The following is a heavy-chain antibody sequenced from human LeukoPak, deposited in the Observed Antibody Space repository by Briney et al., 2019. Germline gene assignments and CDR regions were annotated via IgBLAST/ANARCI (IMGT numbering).Heavy chain of an antibody. CDR2: ISNDGSNK. CDR3: ARVGSIYCSGGSCYLFDY. D-gene: IGHD2-15*01. Sequence: GGSLRLSCAASGFTFSSYGMHWVRQAPGKGLEWVAVISNDGSNKYYADSVEGRFTISRDNAKNSLYLQMNSLRAEDTAVYYCARVGSIYCSGGSCYLFDYWGQGSLVTVSS. J-gene: IGHJ4*02. CDR1: GFTFSSYG. V-gene: IGHV3-30*12.